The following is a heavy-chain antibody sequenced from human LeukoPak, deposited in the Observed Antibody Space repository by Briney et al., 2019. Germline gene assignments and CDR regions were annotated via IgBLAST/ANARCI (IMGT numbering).Heavy chain of an antibody. J-gene: IGHJ2*01. V-gene: IGHV1-8*01. CDR1: GYTFTSYD. Sequence: GASVKVSCKASGYTFTSYDINWVRQATGQGLEWMGWMNPNSGNTGYAQKFQGRVTMTRNTSISTAYMELSSLRSEDTAVYYSARSGYGTTYWYFDLWGRGTLVTVSS. CDR2: MNPNSGNT. CDR3: ARSGYGTTYWYFDL. D-gene: IGHD1-7*01.